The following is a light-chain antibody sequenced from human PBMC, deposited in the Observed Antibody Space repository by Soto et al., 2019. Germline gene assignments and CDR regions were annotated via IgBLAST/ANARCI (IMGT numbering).Light chain of an antibody. CDR2: DAS. V-gene: IGKV1-5*01. Sequence: DIQMTQSPSTLSASVGDRVTITCRASQSISSWLAWYQQKPGKAPKLLIYDASSLESGVPSRFSGSGSGTEFTLTISSLQPDDFATYFCQQYDNWPYMYTFGQGTKLEIK. CDR3: QQYDNWPYMYT. CDR1: QSISSW. J-gene: IGKJ2*01.